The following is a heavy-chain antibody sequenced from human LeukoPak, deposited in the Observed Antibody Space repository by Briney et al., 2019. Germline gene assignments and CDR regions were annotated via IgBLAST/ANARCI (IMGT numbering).Heavy chain of an antibody. CDR1: GGSISSGSYY. Sequence: SQTLSLTCTVSGGSISSGSYYWSWIRQPAGRGLEWIGRINTSGSTNYNPSLKSRVTISVDTSKNQFSLKLSSVTAADTAVYYCARDGGWYGDYFDYWGQGTLVTVSS. CDR2: INTSGST. CDR3: ARDGGWYGDYFDY. V-gene: IGHV4-61*02. D-gene: IGHD6-19*01. J-gene: IGHJ4*02.